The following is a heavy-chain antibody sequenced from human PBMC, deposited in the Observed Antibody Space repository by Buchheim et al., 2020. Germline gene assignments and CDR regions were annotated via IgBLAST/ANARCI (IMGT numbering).Heavy chain of an antibody. CDR2: IRGDGDER. CDR3: AIGRGLDV. V-gene: IGHV3-7*03. J-gene: IGHJ6*02. Sequence: EVQLVESGGGLVQPGGSLRLSCAVSGFTFSSRWLSWVRQAPEKGLERVANIRGDGDERYNVDSVKGRFTISRDNSKNSLYLQMNSLRAEDTAVYYCAIGRGLDVWGQGTT. CDR1: GFTFSSRW.